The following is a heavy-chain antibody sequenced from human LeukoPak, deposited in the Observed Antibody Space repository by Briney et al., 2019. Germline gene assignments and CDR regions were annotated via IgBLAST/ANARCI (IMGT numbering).Heavy chain of an antibody. CDR3: ARRAYGGKAAFGM. CDR1: GDSIISDTYY. CDR2: IFSSGST. J-gene: IGHJ3*02. V-gene: IGHV4-61*02. D-gene: IGHD4-23*01. Sequence: PSQTLSLTCSVSGDSIISDTYYWSWIRQPAGKGLEWIGRIFSSGSTNYNPSLKSRVTMSVDTSKNQFSLKLSSVTAADTAVYYCARRAYGGKAAFGMWGQGTMVTVSS.